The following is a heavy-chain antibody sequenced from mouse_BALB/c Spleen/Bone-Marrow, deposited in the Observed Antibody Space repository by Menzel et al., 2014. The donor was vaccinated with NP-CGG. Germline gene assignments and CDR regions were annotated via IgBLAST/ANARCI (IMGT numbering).Heavy chain of an antibody. D-gene: IGHD1-1*01. CDR1: GYTFTSYW. Sequence: QVQLQQPGAELVRPGASVKLSCKASGYTFTSYWINWVKQRPGQGLEWIGNIYPSDSYTNYNQKFKDKATLTVDKSSSPAYMQLSSPTAEDSAVYYCTRSYGSSYEYYFDYWGQGTTLTVSS. J-gene: IGHJ2*01. V-gene: IGHV1-69*02. CDR3: TRSYGSSYEYYFDY. CDR2: IYPSDSYT.